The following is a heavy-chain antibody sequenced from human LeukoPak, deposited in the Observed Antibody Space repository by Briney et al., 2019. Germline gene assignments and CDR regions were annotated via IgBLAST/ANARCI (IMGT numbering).Heavy chain of an antibody. D-gene: IGHD6-13*01. CDR2: IYTSGST. J-gene: IGHJ3*02. CDR1: GGSIISYY. V-gene: IGHV4-4*07. Sequence: SETLSLTCSVSGGSIISYYWSWIRQPAGKGLEWIGRIYTSGSTNYNPSLKSRVTMSVDTSKNQFSLKLSSVTAADTAVYYCASGIGRQLKRGYDAFDIWGQGTMVTVSS. CDR3: ASGIGRQLKRGYDAFDI.